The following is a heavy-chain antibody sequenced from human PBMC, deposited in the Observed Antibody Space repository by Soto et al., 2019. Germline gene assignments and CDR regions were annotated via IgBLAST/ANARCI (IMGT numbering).Heavy chain of an antibody. V-gene: IGHV4-59*08. Sequence: SETLSLTCTVSGGSISSYYWIWIRQPPGKGLEWIGYIYYSGSTNYNPSLKSRVTISVDTSKNQFSLKLSSVTAADTAVYYCARHSEADYYYYMDVWGKGTTVTV. CDR3: ARHSEADYYYYMDV. D-gene: IGHD6-25*01. CDR2: IYYSGST. J-gene: IGHJ6*03. CDR1: GGSISSYY.